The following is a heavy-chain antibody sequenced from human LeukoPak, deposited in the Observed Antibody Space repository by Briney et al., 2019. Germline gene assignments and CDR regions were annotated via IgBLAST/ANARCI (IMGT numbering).Heavy chain of an antibody. CDR2: IGGDSGGI. CDR3: AKYAPPTTTMTRFFDY. D-gene: IGHD4-11*01. J-gene: IGHJ4*02. CDR1: GFSFSDYA. Sequence: PGGSLRLSCAASGFSFSDYAMTWVRQAPGKGLEWVSVIGGDSGGIQYADSVKGRFSISRDNSKNTPYLQMNSLRVEDTAVYYCAKYAPPTTTMTRFFDYWGQGALVTVSS. V-gene: IGHV3-23*01.